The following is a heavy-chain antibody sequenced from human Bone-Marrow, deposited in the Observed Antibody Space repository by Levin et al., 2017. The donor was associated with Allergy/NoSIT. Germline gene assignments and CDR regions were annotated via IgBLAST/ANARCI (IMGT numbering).Heavy chain of an antibody. D-gene: IGHD6-19*01. J-gene: IGHJ4*02. CDR3: ARESRTNSSGWLDY. Sequence: SCVVYGGSFSGYYWSWIRQPPGKGLEWIGEINHSGSTNYNPSLKSRVTISVDTSKNQFSLKLSSVTAADTAVYYCARESRTNSSGWLDYWGQGTLVTVSS. CDR2: INHSGST. V-gene: IGHV4-34*01. CDR1: GGSFSGYY.